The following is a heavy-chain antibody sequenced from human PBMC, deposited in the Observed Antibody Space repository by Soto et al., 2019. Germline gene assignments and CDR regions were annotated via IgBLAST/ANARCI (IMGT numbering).Heavy chain of an antibody. Sequence: PGGSLRLSCAASGFTFSSYAMHWVRQAPGKGLEYVSAISSNGGSTYYANSVKGRFTISRDNSKNTLYLQMGSLRAEDMAVYYCARDLGIAAAGTGGDYWGQGTLVTVSS. CDR1: GFTFSSYA. J-gene: IGHJ4*02. V-gene: IGHV3-64*01. CDR2: ISSNGGST. CDR3: ARDLGIAAAGTGGDY. D-gene: IGHD6-13*01.